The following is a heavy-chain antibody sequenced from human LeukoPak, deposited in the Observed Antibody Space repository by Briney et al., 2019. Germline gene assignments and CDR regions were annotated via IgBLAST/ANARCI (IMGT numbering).Heavy chain of an antibody. J-gene: IGHJ3*02. CDR1: GGTFSSYA. V-gene: IGHV1-69*13. CDR2: ITPIFGTA. CDR3: AREKAYNWNYLSNAFDI. Sequence: ASVKVSCKASGGTFSSYAISWVRQAPGQGLEWMGGITPIFGTANYAQKFQGRITITADESTSTAYMELSSLRSEDTAVYYCAREKAYNWNYLSNAFDIWGQGTMVTVSS. D-gene: IGHD1-7*01.